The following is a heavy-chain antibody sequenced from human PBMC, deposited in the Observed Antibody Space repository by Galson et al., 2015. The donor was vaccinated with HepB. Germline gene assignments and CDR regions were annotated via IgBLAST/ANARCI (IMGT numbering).Heavy chain of an antibody. D-gene: IGHD1-26*01. J-gene: IGHJ4*02. Sequence: ETLSLTCAVYGGSFSGYYWSWIRQPPGKGLEWIGEINHSGSTNYNPSLKSRVTISVDTSKNQFSLKLSSVTAADTAVYYCARARWDRLLDYWGQGTLVAVSS. CDR2: INHSGST. V-gene: IGHV4-34*01. CDR3: ARARWDRLLDY. CDR1: GGSFSGYY.